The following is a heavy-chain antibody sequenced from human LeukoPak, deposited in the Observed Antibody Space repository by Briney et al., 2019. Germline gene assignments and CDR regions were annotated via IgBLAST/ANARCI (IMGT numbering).Heavy chain of an antibody. Sequence: PGGSLRLSCAASGFTFSGYYMSWIRQAPGKGLELLSYISGSGSSIVYADSVKGRFTISRDNAKNSLYLQMNSLRDGDTAVYYCSRDPRTCDYWGQGTLVTVSS. CDR2: ISGSGSSI. V-gene: IGHV3-11*04. CDR1: GFTFSGYY. CDR3: SRDPRTCDY. J-gene: IGHJ4*02.